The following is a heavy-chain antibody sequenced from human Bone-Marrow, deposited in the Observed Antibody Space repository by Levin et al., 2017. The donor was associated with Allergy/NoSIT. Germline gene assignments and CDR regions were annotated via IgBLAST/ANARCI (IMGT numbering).Heavy chain of an antibody. V-gene: IGHV3-74*01. CDR1: GFTFNEYW. CDR2: INFDGSGT. D-gene: IGHD7-27*01. CDR3: ARNNWGIDY. Sequence: PGGSLRLSCAASGFTFNEYWMHWVREVPGKGLVWVSNINFDGSGTTYADSVKGRFTISRDNAKNTLYLQMYSLPADDTAVYYCARNNWGIDYWGQGTRVTVSS. J-gene: IGHJ4*02.